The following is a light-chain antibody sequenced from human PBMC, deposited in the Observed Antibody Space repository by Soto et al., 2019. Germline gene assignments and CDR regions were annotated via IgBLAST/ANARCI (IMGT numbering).Light chain of an antibody. V-gene: IGKV3-15*01. CDR3: QYYNNWLAT. CDR1: QTISNM. J-gene: IGKJ4*01. CDR2: AAS. Sequence: EVVMTQSPATLSVSPGDKVSLSFRANQTISNMLAWYQQKPGQAPRLLIYAASTRATGVSARFSGSGSGTGFTLTISSLQSEDFTIYYCQYYNNWLATFGGGTKVDIK.